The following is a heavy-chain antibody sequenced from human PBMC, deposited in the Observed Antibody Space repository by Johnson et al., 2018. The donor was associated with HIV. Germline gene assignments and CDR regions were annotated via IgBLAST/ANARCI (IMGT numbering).Heavy chain of an antibody. CDR3: ASSESFGAFDI. D-gene: IGHD1-26*01. CDR1: GFTFSTYD. V-gene: IGHV3-13*01. Sequence: VQLVESGGGLVQPGGSLRLSCAASGFTFSTYDMHWVRQATGKGLEWVSAIGTAGDTYYPGSVKGRFTISRENAKNSLYLQMNSLRAEDTAVYYCASSESFGAFDIWGRGTMVTVSS. J-gene: IGHJ3*02. CDR2: IGTAGDT.